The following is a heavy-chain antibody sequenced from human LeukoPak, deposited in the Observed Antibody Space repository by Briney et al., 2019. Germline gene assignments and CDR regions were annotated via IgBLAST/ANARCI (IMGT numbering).Heavy chain of an antibody. CDR1: GGSISSSDYY. V-gene: IGHV4-39*01. Sequence: LETLSLTCTVSGGSISSSDYYGAWIRQPPGKGLEWIGSIYYNGNTYYNPSLKSRVTISVGMSNNQFSLKLSSVTAADTAVYYCASHRRYTTGSEEFDYWGQGTLVTVSS. CDR3: ASHRRYTTGSEEFDY. CDR2: IYYNGNT. J-gene: IGHJ4*02. D-gene: IGHD2/OR15-2a*01.